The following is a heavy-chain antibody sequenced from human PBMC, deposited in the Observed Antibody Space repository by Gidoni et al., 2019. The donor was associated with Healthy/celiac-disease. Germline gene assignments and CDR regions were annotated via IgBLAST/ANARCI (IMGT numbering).Heavy chain of an antibody. V-gene: IGHV3-53*01. CDR3: ARVVMYYYGMDV. J-gene: IGHJ6*02. CDR1: GFTVSSNY. D-gene: IGHD3-22*01. CDR2: IYSGGST. Sequence: EVQLVESGGGLIQPGGSLRLSCAASGFTVSSNYMSWVRKAPGKGLEWVSVIYSGGSTYYADSVKGRFTISRDNSKNTLYLQMNSLRAEDTAVYYCARVVMYYYGMDVWGQGTTVTVSS.